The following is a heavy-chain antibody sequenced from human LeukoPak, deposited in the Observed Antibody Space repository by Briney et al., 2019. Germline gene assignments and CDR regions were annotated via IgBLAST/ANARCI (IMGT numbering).Heavy chain of an antibody. CDR3: AREYYYDSSGYWTDAFDI. D-gene: IGHD3-22*01. CDR1: GGSFSGYY. Sequence: SETLSLTCAVYGGSFSGYYWSWIRQPPGKGLEWIGEINHSGSTNYNPSLKSRVTMSVDTSKNQFSLKLSSVTAADTAVYYCAREYYYDSSGYWTDAFDIWGEGTMVTVSS. CDR2: INHSGST. J-gene: IGHJ3*02. V-gene: IGHV4-34*01.